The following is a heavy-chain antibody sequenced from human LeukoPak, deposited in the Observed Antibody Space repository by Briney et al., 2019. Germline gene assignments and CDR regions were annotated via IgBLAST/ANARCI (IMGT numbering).Heavy chain of an antibody. D-gene: IGHD6-6*01. CDR3: ATFKQLVFDY. J-gene: IGHJ4*02. V-gene: IGHV4-34*01. Sequence: SETLSLTCTVYGASFSGYYWTWVRQPPGKGLEWIGEINHSGSTKYNPSLKSRVTISVDTSKNQFSLKLSSVTAADTAVYYCATFKQLVFDYWGQGTLVTVSS. CDR1: GASFSGYY. CDR2: INHSGST.